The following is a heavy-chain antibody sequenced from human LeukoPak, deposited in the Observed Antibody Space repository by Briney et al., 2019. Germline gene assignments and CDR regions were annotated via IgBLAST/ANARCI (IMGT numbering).Heavy chain of an antibody. CDR3: ARGHALRFSAFDI. D-gene: IGHD3-16*01. V-gene: IGHV3-21*01. CDR1: GFTFSSYW. Sequence: GGSLRLSCAASGFTFSSYWMSWVRQAPGKGLEWVSAISGSGGSTYYADSVKGRFTISRDNAKNSLYLQMNSLRAEDTAVYYCARGHALRFSAFDIWGQGTMVTVSS. CDR2: ISGSGGST. J-gene: IGHJ3*02.